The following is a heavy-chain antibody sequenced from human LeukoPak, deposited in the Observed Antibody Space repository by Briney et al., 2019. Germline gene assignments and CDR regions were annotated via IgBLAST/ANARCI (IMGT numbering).Heavy chain of an antibody. CDR3: AIGGGIVGASSFYYYYGMDV. CDR2: FDPEDGET. Sequence: ASVKVSCKVSGYTLTELSMHWVRQAPGKGLEWMGGFDPEDGETIYAQKFQGRVTMTEDTSTDTAYMELSSLRSDDTAVYYCAIGGGIVGASSFYYYYGMDVWGQGTTVTVSS. CDR1: GYTLTELS. D-gene: IGHD1-26*01. V-gene: IGHV1-24*01. J-gene: IGHJ6*02.